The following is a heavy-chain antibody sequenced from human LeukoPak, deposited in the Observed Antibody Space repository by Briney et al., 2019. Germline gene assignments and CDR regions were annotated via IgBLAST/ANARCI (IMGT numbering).Heavy chain of an antibody. CDR3: AKDCSGGSSPECYFDY. CDR2: ISGSGSST. CDR1: GFTFTSYG. J-gene: IGHJ4*02. V-gene: IGHV3-23*01. Sequence: GGSLRLSCAASGFTFTSYGMSWVRQAPGKGLEWVSAISGSGSSTYYADSVKGRFTISRDNSKNTLYLQMNSLRAEDTAVYYCAKDCSGGSSPECYFDYWGQGTLVTVSS. D-gene: IGHD2-15*01.